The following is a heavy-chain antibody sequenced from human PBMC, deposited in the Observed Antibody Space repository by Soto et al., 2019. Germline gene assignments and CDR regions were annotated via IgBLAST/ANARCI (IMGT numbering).Heavy chain of an antibody. CDR2: ISDRTI. CDR1: EFTFSRYS. V-gene: IGHV3-48*01. D-gene: IGHD3-3*02. J-gene: IGHJ3*01. Sequence: EEQLVESGGGLVQPGGSLRLSCAASEFTFSRYSINWVRRAPGKGLEGISYISDRTIWYAGSVRGRFTISRDKAKNSLYLQRNSLRAEATAVYHGVREHFYAFDLWGQGTMVTVSS. CDR3: VREHFYAFDL.